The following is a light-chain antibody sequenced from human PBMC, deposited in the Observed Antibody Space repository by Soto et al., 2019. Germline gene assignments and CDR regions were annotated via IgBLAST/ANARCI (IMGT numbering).Light chain of an antibody. CDR2: KAS. Sequence: DIQMTQSPSTLSASVGDRVTITCRASQSISTWLAWYQQKPGKAPKLLIYKASSLESGVPSRFSVSGSGTEFTLTISSLQPDDFATYYCQQYINRWTFGQGTKVEIK. J-gene: IGKJ1*01. CDR1: QSISTW. V-gene: IGKV1-5*03. CDR3: QQYINRWT.